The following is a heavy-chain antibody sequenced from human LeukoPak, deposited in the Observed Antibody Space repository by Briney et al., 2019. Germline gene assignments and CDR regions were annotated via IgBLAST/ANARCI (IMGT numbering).Heavy chain of an antibody. V-gene: IGHV3-30*04. CDR1: GFTFSSYA. Sequence: GGSLRLSCAASGFTFSSYAMHWVRQAPGKGLEWVAVISYDGSNKYYADSVKGRFTISRDTSKNTLYLQMNSLRAEDTAVYYCASYGDAPFDYWGQGTLVTVSS. D-gene: IGHD4-17*01. CDR2: ISYDGSNK. CDR3: ASYGDAPFDY. J-gene: IGHJ4*02.